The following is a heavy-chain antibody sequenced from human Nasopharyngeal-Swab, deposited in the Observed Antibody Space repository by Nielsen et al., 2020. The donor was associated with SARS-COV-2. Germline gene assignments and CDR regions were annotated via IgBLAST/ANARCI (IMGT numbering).Heavy chain of an antibody. CDR1: GGSISSSNW. D-gene: IGHD3-22*01. J-gene: IGHJ4*02. Sequence: SKTLSLTCAVSGGSISSSNWWGWVRQPPGKGLEWIGEIYHSGSTNYNPSLKSRVTISVDKSKNQFSLKLSSVTAADTAVYYCAREPTNMIVVVTYFDYWGQGTLVTVSS. CDR3: AREPTNMIVVVTYFDY. CDR2: IYHSGST. V-gene: IGHV4-4*02.